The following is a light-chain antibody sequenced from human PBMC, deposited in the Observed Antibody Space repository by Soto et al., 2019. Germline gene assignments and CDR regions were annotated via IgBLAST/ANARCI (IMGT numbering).Light chain of an antibody. CDR1: QSVSSN. CDR3: QQYGSTPLT. J-gene: IGKJ4*01. Sequence: EIVMTQSPATLSVSPGERVTLSCRASQSVSSNLGWYQHKPGQAPRLLIYGTSTRATGIPARFSGSGSGTEVTLTISSLQSEDFAVYYCQQYGSTPLTCGGGTKVDIK. CDR2: GTS. V-gene: IGKV3-15*01.